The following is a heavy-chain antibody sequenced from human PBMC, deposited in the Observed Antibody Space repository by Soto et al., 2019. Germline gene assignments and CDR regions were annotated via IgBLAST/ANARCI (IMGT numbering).Heavy chain of an antibody. CDR2: ISGSGGST. CDR3: AKDPYYDFWSGLSWFDP. Sequence: GGSLRLSCAASGFTFSSYAMSWVRQAPGKGLEWVSAISGSGGSTYYADSVKGRFTISRDNSKNTLYLQMNSLRAEDMAVYYCAKDPYYDFWSGLSWFDPWGQGTLVTVSS. D-gene: IGHD3-3*01. J-gene: IGHJ5*02. V-gene: IGHV3-23*01. CDR1: GFTFSSYA.